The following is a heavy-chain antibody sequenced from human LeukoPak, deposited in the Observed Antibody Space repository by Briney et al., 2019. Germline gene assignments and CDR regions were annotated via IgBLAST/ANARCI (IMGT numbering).Heavy chain of an antibody. CDR2: ISSSSSYI. Sequence: GGSLRLSCAACGFTFISYSMNWVRQAPGKGLEWVSSISSSSSYIYYADSVKGRFTISRDNAKNSLYLQMNSLRAEDTAVYYCAIETHSSLRVTEYFQHWGQGTLVTVSS. D-gene: IGHD6-6*01. V-gene: IGHV3-21*01. J-gene: IGHJ1*01. CDR1: GFTFISYS. CDR3: AIETHSSLRVTEYFQH.